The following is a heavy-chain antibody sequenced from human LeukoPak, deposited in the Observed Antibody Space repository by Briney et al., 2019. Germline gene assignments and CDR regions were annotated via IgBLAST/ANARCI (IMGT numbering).Heavy chain of an antibody. J-gene: IGHJ5*02. CDR3: ARGGKSMVRGVISRMNWFDP. CDR2: ISYDGSNK. CDR1: GFTFSSYA. V-gene: IGHV3-30*04. D-gene: IGHD3-10*01. Sequence: GRSLRLSCAASGFTFSSYAMHWVRQAPGKGLEWVAVISYDGSNKYYADSVKGRFTISRDNSKNTLYLQMNSLRAEDTAVYYCARGGKSMVRGVISRMNWFDPWGQGTLVTVSS.